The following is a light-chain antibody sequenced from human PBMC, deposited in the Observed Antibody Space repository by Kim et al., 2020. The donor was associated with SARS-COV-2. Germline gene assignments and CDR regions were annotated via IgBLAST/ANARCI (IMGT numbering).Light chain of an antibody. CDR3: QQYVDSPFT. CDR1: QNIRDNS. J-gene: IGKJ5*01. CDR2: GAS. V-gene: IGKV3-20*01. Sequence: EMVLTQSPGTVSLSPGEKVTLSCRASQNIRDNSLAWYQQRPGRAPRVLIYGASSRATGTPDRFSASGSGTDFTLTISRLQPEDFAVYYCQQYVDSPFTFGQGTRLEIK.